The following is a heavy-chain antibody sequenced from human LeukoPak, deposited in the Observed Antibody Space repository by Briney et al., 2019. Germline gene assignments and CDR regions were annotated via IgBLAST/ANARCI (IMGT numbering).Heavy chain of an antibody. D-gene: IGHD4-23*01. CDR2: INHSGST. CDR1: GYY. V-gene: IGHV4-34*01. CDR3: ARAPLRWQRWFDP. J-gene: IGHJ5*02. Sequence: GYYXXWIRQPPGKGLEWIGEINHSGSTNYNPSPKGRVTISVDTSKNQFSLKLSSVTAADTAVYYCARAPLRWQRWFDPWGQGTLVTVSS.